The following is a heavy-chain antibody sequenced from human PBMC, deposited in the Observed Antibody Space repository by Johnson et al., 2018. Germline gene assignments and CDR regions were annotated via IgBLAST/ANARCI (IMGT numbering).Heavy chain of an antibody. CDR1: GFTFDDYA. V-gene: IGHV3-49*03. Sequence: VQLVESGGGVVQPGRSLRLSCTTSGFTFDDYAMSWFRQAPGKGLEWVGFIRSKTFGGTRDYVASVKGRFTISREDSKGIAYLQMNSLKNEDTAIYFCTRGYDFWSGYYIDVWGKGTTVTVSS. J-gene: IGHJ6*03. CDR2: IRSKTFGGTR. CDR3: TRGYDFWSGYYIDV. D-gene: IGHD3-3*01.